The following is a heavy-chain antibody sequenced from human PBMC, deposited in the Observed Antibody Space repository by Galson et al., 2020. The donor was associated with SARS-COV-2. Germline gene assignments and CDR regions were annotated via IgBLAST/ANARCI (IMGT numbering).Heavy chain of an antibody. D-gene: IGHD7-27*01. J-gene: IGHJ4*02. V-gene: IGHV3-21*01. CDR1: GFTFNTYS. CDR2: ISSSSSYI. Sequence: GESLKISCAASGFTFNTYSMNWVRQAPGKGLEWVSSISSSSSYIYYADSVKGRFTISRDNAKNSLYLQMKSLRADDTAVYYCVRTPRDDWGTLDYWGQGTLVTVSS. CDR3: VRTPRDDWGTLDY.